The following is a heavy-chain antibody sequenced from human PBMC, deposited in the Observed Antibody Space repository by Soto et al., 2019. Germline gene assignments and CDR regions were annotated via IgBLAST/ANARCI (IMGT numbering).Heavy chain of an antibody. CDR3: ARVLGYCSSTSSLGYYYYYMDV. CDR2: IDWDDDK. D-gene: IGHD2-2*01. V-gene: IGHV2-70*11. Sequence: SGPTLVKPTQTLTLTCTFSGFSLSTSGMCVSWIRQPPGKALEWLARIDWDDDKYYSKSLKTRLTISKDNSKNQVVLTMTNMDPLDTATYYCARVLGYCSSTSSLGYYYYYMDVWGKGTTVTVSS. J-gene: IGHJ6*03. CDR1: GFSLSTSGMC.